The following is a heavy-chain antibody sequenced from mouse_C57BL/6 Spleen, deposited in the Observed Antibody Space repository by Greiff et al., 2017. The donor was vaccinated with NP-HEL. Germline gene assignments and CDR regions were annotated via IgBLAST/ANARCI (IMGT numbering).Heavy chain of an antibody. D-gene: IGHD1-1*01. J-gene: IGHJ3*01. V-gene: IGHV1-81*01. CDR2: IYPRSGNT. CDR3: APYYGSSYDWFAY. CDR1: GYTFTSYG. Sequence: QVQLKESGAELARPGASVKLSCKASGYTFTSYGISWVKQRTGQGLEWIGEIYPRSGNTYYNEKFKGKATLTADKSSSTAYMELRSLTSEDSAVYFCAPYYGSSYDWFAYWGQGTLVTVSA.